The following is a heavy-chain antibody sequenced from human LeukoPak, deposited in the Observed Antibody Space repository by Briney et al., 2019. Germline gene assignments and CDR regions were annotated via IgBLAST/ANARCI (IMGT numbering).Heavy chain of an antibody. J-gene: IGHJ6*03. Sequence: GGSLRLSCAASGFTFSDYYMSWIRQAPGKGLEWVSYISSSGSTIYYADSVKGRFTISRDNAKNSLYLQMNSLRAEDTAVSYCARDSYSSSWYRGNYYYYMDVWGKGTTVTVSS. D-gene: IGHD6-13*01. CDR1: GFTFSDYY. CDR2: ISSSGSTI. V-gene: IGHV3-11*01. CDR3: ARDSYSSSWYRGNYYYYMDV.